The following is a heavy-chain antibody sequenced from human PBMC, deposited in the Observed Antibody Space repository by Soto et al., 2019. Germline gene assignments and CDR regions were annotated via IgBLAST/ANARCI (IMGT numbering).Heavy chain of an antibody. V-gene: IGHV4-30-4*01. D-gene: IGHD3-16*02. Sequence: QVQLQESGPGLVKPSQTLSLACTVSGVSINSGDYHWSWIRQSPGKGLEWIGAIYYSGSTYYNPSLKSRIRISVDTSKNQFSLKLNSVTAADTAVYYCASDYRVHSAGAMDVWGKGTTVTVSS. J-gene: IGHJ6*04. CDR3: ASDYRVHSAGAMDV. CDR1: GVSINSGDYH. CDR2: IYYSGST.